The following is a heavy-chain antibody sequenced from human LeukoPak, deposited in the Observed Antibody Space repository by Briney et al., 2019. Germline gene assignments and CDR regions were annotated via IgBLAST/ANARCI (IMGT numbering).Heavy chain of an antibody. Sequence: SETLSLTCAVYGGSFSGYYWSWIRQPPGKGLDWIGEINHSGSTNYNPSLKSRVTISVDTSKDQLSLKLSSVTAADTAVYYCARGPWGYCSSTTCPNWFDPWGQGTLVTASS. V-gene: IGHV4-34*01. CDR3: ARGPWGYCSSTTCPNWFDP. CDR2: INHSGST. J-gene: IGHJ5*02. D-gene: IGHD2-2*01. CDR1: GGSFSGYY.